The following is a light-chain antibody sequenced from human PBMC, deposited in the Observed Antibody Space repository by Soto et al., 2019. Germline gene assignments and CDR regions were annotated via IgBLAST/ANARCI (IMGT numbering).Light chain of an antibody. J-gene: IGKJ5*01. CDR2: NAY. CDR1: QSVSSN. V-gene: IGKV3-15*01. Sequence: EIVIRRAPSTLSASLGEGATLSCRASQSVSSNLAWYQQKPGQAPRLLIYNAYIRATGIPARFSGSGSGTAFNFTISSLQSEDFALYHCQQYNNWPLITFGQGTRLEIK. CDR3: QQYNNWPLIT.